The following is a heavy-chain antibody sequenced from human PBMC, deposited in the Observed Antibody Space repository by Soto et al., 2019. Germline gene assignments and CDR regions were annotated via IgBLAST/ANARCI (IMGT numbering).Heavy chain of an antibody. CDR3: AMGDYYGEPYY. CDR2: IYYSGST. J-gene: IGHJ4*02. CDR1: GGAISSYY. D-gene: IGHD4-17*01. V-gene: IGHV4-59*01. Sequence: QVQLQESGPGLVKPSETLSLTCTVSGGAISSYYWSWIRQPPGKGLEWIGYIYYSGSTNYNPSLKRRVTISVDTSKNQFSLKLSSVTAADTAVYYCAMGDYYGEPYYWGQGTLVTVSS.